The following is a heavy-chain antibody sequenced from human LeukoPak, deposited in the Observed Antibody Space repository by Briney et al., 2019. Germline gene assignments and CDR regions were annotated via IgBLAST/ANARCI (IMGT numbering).Heavy chain of an antibody. CDR2: ISAYNGNT. J-gene: IGHJ5*02. Sequence: ASVKVSCKSSGYTFTSYGISWVRQAPGQGLEWMGWISAYNGNTNYAQKLQGRVTMTTDTSTSTAYMELRSLRSDDTAVYYCAREGRRYSSSWGAFDPWGQGTVVTVSS. D-gene: IGHD6-13*01. CDR3: AREGRRYSSSWGAFDP. V-gene: IGHV1-18*01. CDR1: GYTFTSYG.